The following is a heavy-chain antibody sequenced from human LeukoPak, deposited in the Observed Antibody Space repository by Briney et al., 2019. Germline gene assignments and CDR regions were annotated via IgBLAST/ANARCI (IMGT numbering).Heavy chain of an antibody. J-gene: IGHJ6*03. Sequence: ASVKVSCKASGGTFSSYAISWVRQAPGQGLEWMGGIIPIFGTANYAQKFQGRVTITADESTSTAYMELSSLRSEDTAVYYCARGGGCSSTSCYLYYYYYYMDVWGKGTTVTVSS. CDR3: ARGGGCSSTSCYLYYYYYYMDV. D-gene: IGHD2-2*01. V-gene: IGHV1-69*13. CDR2: IIPIFGTA. CDR1: GGTFSSYA.